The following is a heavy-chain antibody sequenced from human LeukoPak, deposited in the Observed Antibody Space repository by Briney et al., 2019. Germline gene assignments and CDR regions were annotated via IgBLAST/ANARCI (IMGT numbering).Heavy chain of an antibody. Sequence: AGGSLRLSCAASGFTFSSYAMSWVRQAPGKGLEWVSAISGTGGTTYYADSVKGRFTISRDNSKNTLYLQMNSLRAEDTAIYYCAKLGLVRGNDYWGQGTLVTVSS. CDR1: GFTFSSYA. D-gene: IGHD3-10*01. CDR3: AKLGLVRGNDY. J-gene: IGHJ4*02. CDR2: ISGTGGTT. V-gene: IGHV3-23*01.